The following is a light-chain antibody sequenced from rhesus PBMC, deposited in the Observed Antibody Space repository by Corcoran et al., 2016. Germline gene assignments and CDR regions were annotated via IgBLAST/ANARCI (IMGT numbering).Light chain of an antibody. CDR1: SVDISTYSD. V-gene: IGLV2-26*02. Sequence: QAALTQPPSVSKSLGQSVTISCPEISVDISTYSDVSWYQQHPGKAPRLVLYSFSNRPSGVSNRFSGFKSGRTASLTISGLQPEDEALYFCCSYTTENTYIFDTGTRLTVL. CDR3: CSYTTENTYI. CDR2: SFS. J-gene: IGLJ1*01.